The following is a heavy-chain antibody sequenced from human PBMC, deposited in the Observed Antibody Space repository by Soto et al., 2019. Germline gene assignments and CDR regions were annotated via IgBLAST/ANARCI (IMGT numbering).Heavy chain of an antibody. Sequence: ASVKVSCKASGYTFTSYGISWVRQAPGQGLEWMGWISAYNGNTNYAQKLQGRVTMTTDTSTSTAYVELRSLRSDETAVYYCAREHQFWSGYSNWFDPWGQGTLVTVSS. CDR2: ISAYNGNT. D-gene: IGHD3-3*01. V-gene: IGHV1-18*01. J-gene: IGHJ5*02. CDR1: GYTFTSYG. CDR3: AREHQFWSGYSNWFDP.